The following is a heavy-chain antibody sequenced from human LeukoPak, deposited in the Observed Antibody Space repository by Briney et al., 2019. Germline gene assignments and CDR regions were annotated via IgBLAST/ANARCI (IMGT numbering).Heavy chain of an antibody. CDR1: GFTFSSYA. CDR2: ISSSGSTI. CDR3: ASDVAGSDFDY. V-gene: IGHV3-48*04. J-gene: IGHJ4*02. Sequence: PGGSLRPSCAASGFTFSSYAMHWVRQAPGKGLEWVSYISSSGSTIYYADSVKGRFTISRDNAKNSLYLQMNSLRAEDTAVYYCASDVAGSDFDYWGQGTLVTVSS. D-gene: IGHD6-19*01.